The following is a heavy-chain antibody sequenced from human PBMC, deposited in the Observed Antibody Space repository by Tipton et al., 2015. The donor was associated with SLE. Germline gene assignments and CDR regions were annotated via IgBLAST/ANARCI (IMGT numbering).Heavy chain of an antibody. Sequence: SLRLSCAASGFTFDDYTMHWVRHAPGKGLEWVSLISWNGGATYYADSVKDRFTVSRDNSKNSLHVEMSSLRPEDTAFYYCARDPYGDFTFDYWGQGTLVTVPS. CDR1: GFTFDDYT. D-gene: IGHD4-17*01. CDR3: ARDPYGDFTFDY. J-gene: IGHJ4*02. V-gene: IGHV3-43*01. CDR2: ISWNGGAT.